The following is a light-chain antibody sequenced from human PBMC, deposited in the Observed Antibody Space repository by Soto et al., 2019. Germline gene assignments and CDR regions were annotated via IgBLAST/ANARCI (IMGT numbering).Light chain of an antibody. CDR1: QSISTK. J-gene: IGKJ1*01. Sequence: DILMTQSPATLSVSPGERATLSCRASQSISTKLAWYQQKPGQGPRLLIYGASTRASGIPARFSGSGSGTEFTLTITSLQSDDFALYYCQHYSTGLRTFGQGTKVEIK. CDR2: GAS. V-gene: IGKV3-15*01. CDR3: QHYSTGLRT.